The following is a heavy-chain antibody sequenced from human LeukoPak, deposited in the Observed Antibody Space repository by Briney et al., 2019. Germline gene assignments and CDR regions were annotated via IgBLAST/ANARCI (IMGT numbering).Heavy chain of an antibody. V-gene: IGHV1-8*01. Sequence: ASVKVSCKASGYTFTSYDINWVRQATGQGLEWMGWMNPNSGNTGYAQKFQGRVTMTRNTSISTAYMELSSLRSEDTAVYYCARGGGSGWFYYYYGTDVWGQGTTVTVSS. CDR1: GYTFTSYD. CDR2: MNPNSGNT. CDR3: ARGGGSGWFYYYYGTDV. D-gene: IGHD6-19*01. J-gene: IGHJ6*02.